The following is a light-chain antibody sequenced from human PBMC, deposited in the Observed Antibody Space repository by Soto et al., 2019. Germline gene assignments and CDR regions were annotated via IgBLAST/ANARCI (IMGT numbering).Light chain of an antibody. CDR3: QQYYRPWT. CDR2: WAS. V-gene: IGKV4-1*01. J-gene: IGKJ1*01. CDR1: QSVLYSSNNKNY. Sequence: DIVMTQSPDSLAVSLGERATINCKSSQSVLYSSNNKNYLAWYQQKPGQPPKLLIYWASTRESGVPDRFSGSGSGTDFTLTIRRPQAEDVAVYYCQQYYRPWTFGQGTKVEIK.